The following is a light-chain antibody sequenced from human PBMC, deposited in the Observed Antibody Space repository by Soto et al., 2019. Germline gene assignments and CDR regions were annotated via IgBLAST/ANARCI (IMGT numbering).Light chain of an antibody. CDR3: SSYTSSSTRPSWV. CDR2: DVS. V-gene: IGLV2-14*01. CDR1: SSDVGGYNY. Sequence: QSVLTQPASVSGSPGQSITISCTGTSSDVGGYNYVSWYQQHPGKAPKLMIYDVSNRPSGVSNRFSGSKSGNTASLTISGLQAEDEADYYCSSYTSSSTRPSWVFGGGTKLTVL. J-gene: IGLJ3*02.